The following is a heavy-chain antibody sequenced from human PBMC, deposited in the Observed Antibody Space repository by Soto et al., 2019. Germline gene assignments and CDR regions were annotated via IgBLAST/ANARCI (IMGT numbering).Heavy chain of an antibody. CDR3: ANSNSYGSGSYSTFDY. CDR1: GFTFSNYV. CDR2: ISGSGSTT. D-gene: IGHD3-10*01. V-gene: IGHV3-23*01. J-gene: IGHJ4*02. Sequence: GGSLRLSCAASGFTFSNYVMNWVRQAPGKGLEWVSAISGSGSTTYYADSVKGRFTISRDNSKNALYLQMDSLRAEDTAVYYCANSNSYGSGSYSTFDYWGQGTLVTVYS.